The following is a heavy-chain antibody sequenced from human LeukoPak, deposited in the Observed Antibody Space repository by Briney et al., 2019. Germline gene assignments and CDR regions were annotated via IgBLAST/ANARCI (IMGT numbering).Heavy chain of an antibody. D-gene: IGHD5-24*01. Sequence: PSETLSLTCTVSGGSISPYYWSWIRQPPGKGLEWIGYICYSGNSNYNPSLESRVTISIDTSKNQFSLRLSSVTAADTAIYYCARSPIIGGDNYVILYDSWGQGALVTVSS. CDR3: ARSPIIGGDNYVILYDS. J-gene: IGHJ4*02. CDR1: GGSISPYY. CDR2: ICYSGNS. V-gene: IGHV4-59*08.